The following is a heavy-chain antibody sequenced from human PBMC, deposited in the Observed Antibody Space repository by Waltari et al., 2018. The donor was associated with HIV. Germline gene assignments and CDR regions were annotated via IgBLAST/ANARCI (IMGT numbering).Heavy chain of an antibody. Sequence: EVQVLESGGGLVQAGGSLTLYCVDSGFTFTKYAMRWVRQTPGKGLEWLSAISGSGIDTKYADSVKGRFTVSRDNSKNTVYLHMNGLRAEDSAVYFCAKDLIYPVVSSVRIDYWGQGTRVTVSS. D-gene: IGHD2-15*01. V-gene: IGHV3-23*01. CDR2: ISGSGIDT. CDR1: GFTFTKYA. CDR3: AKDLIYPVVSSVRIDY. J-gene: IGHJ4*02.